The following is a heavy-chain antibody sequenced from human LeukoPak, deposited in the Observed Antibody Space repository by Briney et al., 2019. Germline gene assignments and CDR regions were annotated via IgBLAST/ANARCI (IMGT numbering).Heavy chain of an antibody. Sequence: SGTLSLTCSVSGSSMDTYFWNWVRQSAGKGLEWLGRIHSSGTANHNPSLKTRISMSIDTSKTQFSLRLTSVTAADTAVYFCARVPPDYAIIHDAFDIWGQGAVVTVSS. CDR2: IHSSGTA. D-gene: IGHD4-17*01. CDR3: ARVPPDYAIIHDAFDI. V-gene: IGHV4-4*07. J-gene: IGHJ3*02. CDR1: GSSMDTYF.